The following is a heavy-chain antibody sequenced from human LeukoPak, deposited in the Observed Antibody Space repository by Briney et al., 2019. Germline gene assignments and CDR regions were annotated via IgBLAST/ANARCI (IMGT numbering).Heavy chain of an antibody. CDR1: GFTFSSYS. J-gene: IGHJ4*02. CDR3: ARAISYGSSCHY. Sequence: PGGSLRLSCAASGFTFSSYSMNWVRQAPGKGLEWVSSISSSSSYIYYADSVKGRFTISRDNAKNSLYLQMNSLRAGDTAVYYCARAISYGSSCHYWGQGTLVTVSS. V-gene: IGHV3-21*01. D-gene: IGHD6-13*01. CDR2: ISSSSSYI.